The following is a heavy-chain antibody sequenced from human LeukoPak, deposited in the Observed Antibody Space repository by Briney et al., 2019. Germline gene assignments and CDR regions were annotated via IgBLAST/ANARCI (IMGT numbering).Heavy chain of an antibody. V-gene: IGHV4-4*02. CDR2: IYYSGST. CDR3: ANADRYCSDGSCHVPDAFDF. J-gene: IGHJ3*01. CDR1: GFMSSNYW. D-gene: IGHD2-15*01. Sequence: PGGSLRLSCAASGFMSSNYWMSRVRQAPGKGLECIGYIYYSGSTYYNPSLKSRLTISVDTSKNQFSLKLSSVTAADTAVSYCANADRYCSDGSCHVPDAFDFWGQGTMVTVSS.